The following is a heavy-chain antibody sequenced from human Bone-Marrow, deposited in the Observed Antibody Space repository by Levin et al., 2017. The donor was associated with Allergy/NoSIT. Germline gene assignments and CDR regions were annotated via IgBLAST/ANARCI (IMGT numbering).Heavy chain of an antibody. CDR3: ARRAGYSNGHFFDY. Sequence: PGGSLRLSCQGSGYTFRSYWIGWVRQMPGKGLELVGLFYPADSESRYSPSFQGQVTMSFDKSIGAAYLQWNSLKASDTAIYYCARRAGYSNGHFFDYWGQGTLVSVSS. CDR1: GYTFRSYW. CDR2: FYPADSES. V-gene: IGHV5-51*01. J-gene: IGHJ4*02. D-gene: IGHD5-18*01.